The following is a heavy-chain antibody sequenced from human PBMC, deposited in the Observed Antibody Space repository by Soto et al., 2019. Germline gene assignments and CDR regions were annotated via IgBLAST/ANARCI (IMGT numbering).Heavy chain of an antibody. D-gene: IGHD6-19*01. CDR2: IGPSDSYT. CDR1: GYSFTSSW. V-gene: IGHV5-10-1*03. J-gene: IGHJ6*02. CDR3: ASHSSGSPSGSMDV. Sequence: EVQLVQSGAEVKKPGESLRISCKGSGYSFTSSWITWVRQMPGKGLEWMGRIGPSDSYTNYSPSFEGHVTISADKSITTAYLQWSSLKASDSAMYYCASHSSGSPSGSMDVWGQGTTVTVSS.